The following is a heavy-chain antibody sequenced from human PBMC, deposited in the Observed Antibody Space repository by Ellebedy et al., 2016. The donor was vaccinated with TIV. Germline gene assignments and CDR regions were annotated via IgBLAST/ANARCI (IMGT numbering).Heavy chain of an antibody. CDR2: ISAGGGST. CDR1: GFTFTTFA. V-gene: IGHV3-23*01. D-gene: IGHD1-26*01. Sequence: GESLKISCATSGFTFTTFAMAWVRQAPGKGLEWVSGISAGGGSTYYANSVKGRFTISRDNPKNTLDLEMNNLRVEDTAVYYCAKEGPVREFDYWGQGTLVTVSS. CDR3: AKEGPVREFDY. J-gene: IGHJ4*02.